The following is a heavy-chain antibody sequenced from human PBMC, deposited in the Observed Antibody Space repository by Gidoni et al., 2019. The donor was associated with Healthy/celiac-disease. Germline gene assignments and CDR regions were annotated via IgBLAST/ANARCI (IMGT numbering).Heavy chain of an antibody. J-gene: IGHJ4*02. CDR1: GFTFSNAW. V-gene: IGHV3-15*01. Sequence: EVQLVESGGGLVKPGGSLRLSCAASGFTFSNAWMSWVRQAPGKGLEWVGRIKSKTDGGTTDYAAPVKGGFTISRDDSKNTLYLQMNSLKTEDTAVYYCTTGSIAVAGTDYWGQGTLVTVSS. CDR3: TTGSIAVAGTDY. D-gene: IGHD6-19*01. CDR2: IKSKTDGGTT.